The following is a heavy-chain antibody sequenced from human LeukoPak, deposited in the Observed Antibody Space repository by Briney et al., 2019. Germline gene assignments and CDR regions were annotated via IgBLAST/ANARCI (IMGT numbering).Heavy chain of an antibody. D-gene: IGHD4-17*01. CDR3: ARAPTVTTHVFAS. J-gene: IGHJ5*01. CDR1: GFIFSSYW. Sequence: PGGSLRLSCAASGFIFSSYWMTWVRQAPGKGLEWVANIKQDGTETYYVDSLKGRFTISRDNAKNSLYLQLNSLRAEDTAVYYCARAPTVTTHVFASWGQGTLVTVSS. CDR2: IKQDGTET. V-gene: IGHV3-7*05.